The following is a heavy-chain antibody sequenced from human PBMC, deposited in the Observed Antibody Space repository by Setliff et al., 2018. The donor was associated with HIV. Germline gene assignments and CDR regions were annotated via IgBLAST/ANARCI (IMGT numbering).Heavy chain of an antibody. CDR2: IIPLLGTP. CDR1: GGSFRNYA. V-gene: IGHV1-69*06. D-gene: IGHD6-19*01. J-gene: IGHJ3*01. CDR3: ARDRSGIAVAAPDAFDV. Sequence: ASVKVSCKASGGSFRNYAINWVRQAPGQGLEWMGGIIPLLGTPNYAHKFQGRVTITADKYSSTVYMELSGLRSEDSAVFYCARDRSGIAVAAPDAFDVWGQGTMVTVSS.